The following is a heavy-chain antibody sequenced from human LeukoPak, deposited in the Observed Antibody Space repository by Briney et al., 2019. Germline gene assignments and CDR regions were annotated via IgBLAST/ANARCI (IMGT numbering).Heavy chain of an antibody. V-gene: IGHV3-64D*06. CDR2: INDYGNRI. CDR1: GFTFMTSA. CDR3: VKDRPGSYAFDI. Sequence: GGSLRLSCSASGFTFMTSAMHWVRQAPGKGLEYVSSINDYGNRIHYAGSVKGRFSISRDTSTNTLYLQMSGLRPEDTAVYHCVKDRPGSYAFDIWGQGTMVTVSS. J-gene: IGHJ3*02. D-gene: IGHD3-10*01.